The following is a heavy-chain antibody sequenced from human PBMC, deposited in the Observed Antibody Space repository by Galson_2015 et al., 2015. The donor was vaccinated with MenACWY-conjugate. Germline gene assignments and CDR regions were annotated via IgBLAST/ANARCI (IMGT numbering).Heavy chain of an antibody. CDR2: ISGSGESP. V-gene: IGHV3-23*01. J-gene: IGHJ4*02. CDR1: GFPFSTYG. D-gene: IGHD5-12*01. CDR3: AKYSGARSLGE. Sequence: SCAVSGFPFSTYGLGWVRRAPGKGLEWVSGISGSGESPYYADSAKGRFTISRDNSNNMVYVQMNSLRDDDTAVYYCAKYSGARSLGEWGQGTLVTVSA.